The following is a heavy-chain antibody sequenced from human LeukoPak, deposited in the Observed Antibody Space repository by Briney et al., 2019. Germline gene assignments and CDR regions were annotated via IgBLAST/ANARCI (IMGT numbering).Heavy chain of an antibody. J-gene: IGHJ4*02. D-gene: IGHD6-13*01. V-gene: IGHV3-7*01. CDR3: ARGRGIAL. Sequence: GGSLRLSCATSGFTLSNYWMNWVRQASGKGLEWVANIEEDGNKKNYVDSVKGRFTISRDNVKNSIYLQMNSLRADDTAVYYCARGRGIALWGQGTLVTVSS. CDR2: IEEDGNKK. CDR1: GFTLSNYW.